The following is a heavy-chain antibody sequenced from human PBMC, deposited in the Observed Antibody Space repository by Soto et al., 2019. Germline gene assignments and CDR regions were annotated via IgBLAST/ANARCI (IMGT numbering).Heavy chain of an antibody. Sequence: ETLSLTCAVDGGSLSGYYWSWIRHPPGKGLEWIGEINHSGSTNYNPSLKSRVTISVDTSKNQFSLKLSSVTAADTAVYYCESVKRSSFWDLFFDYWGQGTLVTVSS. V-gene: IGHV4-34*01. D-gene: IGHD6-6*01. CDR2: INHSGST. CDR3: ESVKRSSFWDLFFDY. J-gene: IGHJ4*02. CDR1: GGSLSGYY.